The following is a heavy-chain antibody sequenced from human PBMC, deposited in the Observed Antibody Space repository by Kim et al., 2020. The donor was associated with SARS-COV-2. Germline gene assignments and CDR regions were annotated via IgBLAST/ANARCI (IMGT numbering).Heavy chain of an antibody. V-gene: IGHV3-33*06. CDR3: AKNNGGIRFYFEY. J-gene: IGHJ4*02. CDR1: GFTFSNSG. Sequence: GGYLRLSCAASGFTFSNSGMHWVRQAPGKGLEWVAVIWYDGSKKYYGDSVKGRFTISRDNSKNTLYLQMDSLRAEDTATYYCAKNNGGIRFYFEYWGQGALVTVSS. D-gene: IGHD2-15*01. CDR2: IWYDGSKK.